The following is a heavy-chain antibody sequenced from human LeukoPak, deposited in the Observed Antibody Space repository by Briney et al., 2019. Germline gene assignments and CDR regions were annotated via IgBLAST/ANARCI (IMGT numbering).Heavy chain of an antibody. Sequence: GGSLRLSCAASGFIFGHYAIHWVRLTPGKGLEWVSGVNSDNDDTAYAVSVKGRFTISRDNANNTLYLQMDSLRTEDTALYYCVRDVVFEMGYSVGFDLWGRGTMVFVSP. CDR3: VRDVVFEMGYSVGFDL. D-gene: IGHD2-15*01. CDR1: GFIFGHYA. J-gene: IGHJ3*01. V-gene: IGHV3-9*01. CDR2: VNSDNDDT.